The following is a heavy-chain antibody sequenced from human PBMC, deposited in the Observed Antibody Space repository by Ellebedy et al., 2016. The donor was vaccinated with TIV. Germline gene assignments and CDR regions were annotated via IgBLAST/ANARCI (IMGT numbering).Heavy chain of an antibody. CDR3: ADLGGGGFDY. Sequence: GESLKISCAASGFTFSSYAMHWVRQAPGKGLEWVAVISYDGSNKYYADSVKGRFTISRDNSKNTLYLQMNSLRAEDTAVYCWADLGGGGFDYWGQGTLVTVSS. CDR1: GFTFSSYA. V-gene: IGHV3-30-3*01. J-gene: IGHJ4*02. CDR2: ISYDGSNK. D-gene: IGHD3-16*01.